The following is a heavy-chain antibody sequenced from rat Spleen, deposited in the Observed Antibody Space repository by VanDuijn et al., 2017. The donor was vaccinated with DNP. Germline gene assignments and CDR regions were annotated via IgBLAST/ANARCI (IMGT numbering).Heavy chain of an antibody. CDR2: IKGDSTII. J-gene: IGHJ3*01. CDR3: VTRGTGSDNWFAY. CDR1: GFNLNDYW. D-gene: IGHD5-1*01. V-gene: IGHV4-2*01. Sequence: EVKLVESGGGLVQPGRSLKLSCAASGFNLNDYWMGWVRQAPGKGLEWIGEIKGDSTIINHNPSLKDRFTISRDNVQNSLYLQMNNLGSEDAAIYYCVTRGTGSDNWFAYWGQGTLVTVSS.